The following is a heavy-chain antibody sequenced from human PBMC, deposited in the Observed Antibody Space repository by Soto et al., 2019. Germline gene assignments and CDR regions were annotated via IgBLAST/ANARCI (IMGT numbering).Heavy chain of an antibody. CDR1: GFTFSSYS. V-gene: IGHV3-48*02. CDR2: ISSSSSTI. CDR3: ARGLSYYDSSGSWDY. J-gene: IGHJ4*01. Sequence: GGSLRLSCAASGFTFSSYSMNWVRQAPGKGLEWVSYISSSSSTIYYADSVKGRFTISRDNAKNSLYLLMNSRRDEYTAVYFFARGLSYYDSSGSWDYCGHGIPGTVSS. D-gene: IGHD3-22*01.